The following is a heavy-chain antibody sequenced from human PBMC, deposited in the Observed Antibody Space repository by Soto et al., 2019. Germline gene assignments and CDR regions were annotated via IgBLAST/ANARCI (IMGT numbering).Heavy chain of an antibody. J-gene: IGHJ6*02. CDR1: GFTFSSYS. V-gene: IGHV3-23*01. CDR2: ISASGGTT. Sequence: LRLSCAASGFTFSSYSMSWVRQIPGKGLEWISAISASGGTTYYADSVKGRFTVSRDNSKNTLYPQINILRAEDTAVYYCAKDVGATPLDADFWGQGTTVTVSS. D-gene: IGHD1-26*01. CDR3: AKDVGATPLDADF.